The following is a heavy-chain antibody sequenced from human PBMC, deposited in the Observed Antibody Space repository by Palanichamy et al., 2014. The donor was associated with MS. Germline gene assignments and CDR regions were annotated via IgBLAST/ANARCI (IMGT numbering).Heavy chain of an antibody. V-gene: IGHV3-23*01. CDR1: GFTFSSFD. CDR3: ARVWAVVNAFDV. CDR2: ISGSGTNT. D-gene: IGHD2-2*01. Sequence: DVQLLESGEAWYSLGVPRLSCTTSGFTFSSFDMTWVRQAPGKGLEWVSVISGSGTNTYYADSVRGRFTISRDNSKNTLYLLMNSLRAEDTAVYYCARVWAVVNAFDVWGQGTVVTVSS. J-gene: IGHJ3*01.